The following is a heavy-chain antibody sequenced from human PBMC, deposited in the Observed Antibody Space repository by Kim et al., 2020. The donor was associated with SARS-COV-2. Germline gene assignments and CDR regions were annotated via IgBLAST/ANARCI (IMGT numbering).Heavy chain of an antibody. CDR1: GFTFSSYA. J-gene: IGHJ4*02. V-gene: IGHV3-23*01. Sequence: GGSLRLSCAASGFTFSSYAMSWVRQAPGKGLEWVSAISGSGGSTYYADSVKGRFTISRDNSKNTLYLQMNSLRAEDTAVYYCARSYGGNSDVDYWGQGTLVTVSS. D-gene: IGHD4-17*01. CDR3: ARSYGGNSDVDY. CDR2: ISGSGGST.